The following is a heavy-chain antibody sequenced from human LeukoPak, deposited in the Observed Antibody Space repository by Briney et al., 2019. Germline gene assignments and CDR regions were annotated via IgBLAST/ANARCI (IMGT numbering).Heavy chain of an antibody. J-gene: IGHJ6*03. CDR2: INTNTGNP. V-gene: IGHV7-4-1*02. CDR1: GYTFTSYA. CDR3: ARGFLEWPLAGKYCYYYYMDV. D-gene: IGHD3-3*01. Sequence: ASVKVSCKASGYTFTSYAMNWVRQAPGQGLEWMGWINTNTGNPTYAQGFTGRFVFSLDTSVSTAYLQISSLKAEDTAVYYCARGFLEWPLAGKYCYYYYMDVWGKGTTVTVSS.